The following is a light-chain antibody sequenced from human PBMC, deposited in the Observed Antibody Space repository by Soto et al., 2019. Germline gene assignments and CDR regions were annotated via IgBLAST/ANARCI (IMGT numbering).Light chain of an antibody. J-gene: IGKJ4*01. CDR1: QSVSSSY. CDR3: QQYGSSPLT. V-gene: IGKV3-20*01. Sequence: EIVLTQSPGTLSLSPGERATLSCRASQSVSSSYLAWYQQKPGQAPRLLIYGASSRATGIPDRFSGSGSGTDFTLTISRLEPEDFPVYYCQQYGSSPLTFGGGTKLEIK. CDR2: GAS.